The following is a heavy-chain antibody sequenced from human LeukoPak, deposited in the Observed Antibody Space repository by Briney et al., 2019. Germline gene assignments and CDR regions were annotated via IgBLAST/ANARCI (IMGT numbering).Heavy chain of an antibody. CDR1: GFTFDDYA. CDR2: ISWNGGHI. CDR3: ARGEYLADYGDYFDY. V-gene: IGHV3-9*01. Sequence: QSGGSLRLSCAASGFTFDDYAMHWVRQAPGKGLEWVSGISWNGGHIGYADSVKGRFTISRDNAKNSLYLQMNSLRAEDTAVYYCARGEYLADYGDYFDYWGQGTQVTVSS. D-gene: IGHD4-17*01. J-gene: IGHJ4*02.